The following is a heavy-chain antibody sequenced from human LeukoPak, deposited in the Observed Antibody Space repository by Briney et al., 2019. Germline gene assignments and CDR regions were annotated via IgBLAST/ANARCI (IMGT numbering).Heavy chain of an antibody. CDR1: GFTFSNYG. Sequence: GGSLRLSCAASGFTFSNYGMHWVRQAPGKGLEWVAVISYDGSNKYYADSVKGRFTISRDNSKNTLYLQMNSLRAEDTAVYYCAKDSESIAVAPDYWGQGTLVTVSS. D-gene: IGHD6-19*01. J-gene: IGHJ4*02. V-gene: IGHV3-30*18. CDR2: ISYDGSNK. CDR3: AKDSESIAVAPDY.